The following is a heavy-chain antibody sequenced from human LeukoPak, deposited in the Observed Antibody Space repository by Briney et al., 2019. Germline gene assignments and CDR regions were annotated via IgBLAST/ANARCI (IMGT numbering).Heavy chain of an antibody. J-gene: IGHJ2*01. Sequence: PGVSLRPSCAASGFTFSSYWMSWVRQAPGKGLEWVANIKQDGSEKYYVDSVKGRFTISRDNAKNSLYLQMNSLRAEDTAVYYCARDYTYYDILTGYPYWYFDLWGRGTLVTVSS. V-gene: IGHV3-7*01. CDR3: ARDYTYYDILTGYPYWYFDL. D-gene: IGHD3-9*01. CDR2: IKQDGSEK. CDR1: GFTFSSYW.